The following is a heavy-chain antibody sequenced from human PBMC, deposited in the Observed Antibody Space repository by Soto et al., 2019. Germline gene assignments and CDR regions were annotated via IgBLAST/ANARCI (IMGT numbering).Heavy chain of an antibody. CDR3: VKGSEVARQELDY. Sequence: GGSLRLSCAASGFSFSNCGMHWVRQAPGKGLEWVAAISSDGSDKYYSESVKGRFTISRDNSKNTLFLQINSLRVEDTAVYYCVKGSEVARQELDYWGQGTLVTVSS. J-gene: IGHJ4*02. CDR1: GFSFSNCG. D-gene: IGHD2-15*01. V-gene: IGHV3-30*18. CDR2: ISSDGSDK.